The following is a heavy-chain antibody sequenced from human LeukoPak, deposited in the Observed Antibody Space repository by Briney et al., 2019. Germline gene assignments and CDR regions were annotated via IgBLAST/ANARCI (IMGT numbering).Heavy chain of an antibody. CDR2: ISGSGGST. CDR3: AKDYYDSSGYPAFDI. CDR1: GFTFSNYA. J-gene: IGHJ3*02. V-gene: IGHV3-23*01. Sequence: PGGSLRLSCAASGFTFSNYAMHWVRQAPGKGLEWVSAISGSGGSTYYADSVKGRFTISRDNSKNTLYLQMNSLRAEDTAVYYCAKDYYDSSGYPAFDIWGQGTMVTVSS. D-gene: IGHD3-22*01.